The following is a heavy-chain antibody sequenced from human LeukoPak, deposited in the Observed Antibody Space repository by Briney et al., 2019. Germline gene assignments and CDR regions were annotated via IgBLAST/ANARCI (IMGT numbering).Heavy chain of an antibody. CDR1: GFTVSSNY. CDR2: INHSGST. CDR3: ARVYFETTVVNDY. J-gene: IGHJ4*02. V-gene: IGHV4-34*01. Sequence: GSLRLSCAASGFTVSSNYMSWIRQPPGKGLEWIGEINHSGSTNYNPSLKSRVTISVDTSKNQFSLKLSSVTAADTAVYYCARVYFETTVVNDYWGQGTLVTVSS. D-gene: IGHD4-23*01.